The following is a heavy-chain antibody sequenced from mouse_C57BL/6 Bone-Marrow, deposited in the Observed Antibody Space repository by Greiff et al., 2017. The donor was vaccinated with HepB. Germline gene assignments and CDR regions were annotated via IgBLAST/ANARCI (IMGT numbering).Heavy chain of an antibody. J-gene: IGHJ2*01. D-gene: IGHD3-3*01. CDR3: AIWAGLDY. Sequence: QVQLQQPGAELVMPGASVKLSCKASGYTFTSYWMHWVKQRPGQGLERIGEIDPSDSYTNYNQKFKGKSTLTVDKSSSTAYMQLSSLTSEDSAVYYCAIWAGLDYWGQGTTLTVSS. CDR2: IDPSDSYT. CDR1: GYTFTSYW. V-gene: IGHV1-69*01.